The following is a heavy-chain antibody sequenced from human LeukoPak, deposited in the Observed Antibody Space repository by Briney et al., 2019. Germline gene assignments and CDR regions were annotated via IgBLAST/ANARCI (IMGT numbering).Heavy chain of an antibody. CDR3: ATVEMATIADY. CDR2: INPSGGST. J-gene: IGHJ4*02. CDR1: GYTFTSYY. D-gene: IGHD5-24*01. V-gene: IGHV1-46*01. Sequence: ASVKVSCKASGYTFTSYYMHWVRQAPGQGLEWMGIINPSGGSTSYAQKFQGRVTMTTDTSTSTAYMELRSLRSDDTAVYYCATVEMATIADYWGQGTLVTVSS.